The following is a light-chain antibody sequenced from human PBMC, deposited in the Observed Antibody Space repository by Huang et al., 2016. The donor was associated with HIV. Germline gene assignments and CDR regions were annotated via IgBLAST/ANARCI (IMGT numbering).Light chain of an antibody. CDR2: GAF. CDR3: QQVNSFPHT. J-gene: IGKJ2*01. CDR1: QGISTS. V-gene: IGKV1-9*01. Sequence: IQLTQSPSSLSASVGDRVIITCRASQGISTSLAWYQQKPGKAPNLLIYGAFTLQGGVPSRFRGSGSGTDFTLTISSLQPEDFATYYCQQVNSFPHTFGLGTKLDIK.